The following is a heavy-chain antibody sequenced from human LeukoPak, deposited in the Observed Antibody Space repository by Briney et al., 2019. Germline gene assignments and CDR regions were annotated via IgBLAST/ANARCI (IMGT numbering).Heavy chain of an antibody. Sequence: SETLSLTCTVSGGSINFYYWSWIRQPAGKGLEWIGRIYSTGSTNYSPSLKSRVTMSVDKSKDQFSLNLSSVTAADTAVYYCARGIADPYSFDSWGQGTLVTVSS. CDR1: GGSINFYY. CDR3: ARGIADPYSFDS. CDR2: IYSTGST. V-gene: IGHV4-4*07. J-gene: IGHJ4*02. D-gene: IGHD6-13*01.